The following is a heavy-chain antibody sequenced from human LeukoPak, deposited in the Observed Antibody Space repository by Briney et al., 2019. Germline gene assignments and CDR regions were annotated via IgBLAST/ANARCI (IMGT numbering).Heavy chain of an antibody. CDR2: INPNSGGT. CDR1: GYTFTGYY. CDR3: ARLSDYDILTGYGWFDP. Sequence: GASVKLSCKASGYTFTGYYMHWVRQAPGRGLEWMGWINPNSGGTNYAQKFQGRVTMTRDTSISTAYMELSRLRSDDTAVYYCARLSDYDILTGYGWFDPWGQGTLVTVSS. J-gene: IGHJ5*02. V-gene: IGHV1-2*02. D-gene: IGHD3-9*01.